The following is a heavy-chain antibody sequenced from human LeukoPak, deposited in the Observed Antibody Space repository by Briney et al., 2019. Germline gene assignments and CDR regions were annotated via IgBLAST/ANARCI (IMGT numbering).Heavy chain of an antibody. CDR3: ASQDPFGYCSGGSCYTGAFDI. CDR1: GGTFSSYA. V-gene: IGHV1-69*01. D-gene: IGHD2-15*01. CDR2: IIPIFGTA. J-gene: IGHJ3*02. Sequence: GASVKVSCKASGGTFSSYAISWVRQAPGQGLEWMGGIIPIFGTANYAQKFQGRVTITADESTSTAYMELSSLRSEDTAVYYCASQDPFGYCSGGSCYTGAFDIWGQGTMVTVSS.